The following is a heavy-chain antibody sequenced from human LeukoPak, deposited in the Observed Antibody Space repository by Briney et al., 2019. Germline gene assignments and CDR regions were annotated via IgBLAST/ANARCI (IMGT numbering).Heavy chain of an antibody. J-gene: IGHJ4*02. Sequence: GESLKISCKGSGYSFTSYWISWVRQMPGKGLEWMGRIDPSDSYTNYSPSFQGHVTISADKSISTAYLQWSSLKASDTAMYYCARELKPGIAVEGYGYWGQGTLVTVSS. CDR2: IDPSDSYT. D-gene: IGHD6-19*01. CDR1: GYSFTSYW. CDR3: ARELKPGIAVEGYGY. V-gene: IGHV5-10-1*01.